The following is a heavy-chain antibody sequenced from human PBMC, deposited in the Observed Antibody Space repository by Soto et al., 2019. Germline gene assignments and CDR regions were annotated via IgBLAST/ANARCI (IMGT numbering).Heavy chain of an antibody. CDR2: INPNSGGT. D-gene: IGHD6-13*01. V-gene: IGHV1-2*02. CDR3: ARDRDGYSSSWYYVDY. CDR1: GYTFTGYY. Sequence: QVQLVQYGAEVKKPGASVKVSCKASGYTFTGYYMHWVRQAPGQGLEWMGWINPNSGGTNYAQKFQGRVTMTRDTSISTAYIELSRLRSDDTAVYYCARDRDGYSSSWYYVDYLGQGTLVTVSS. J-gene: IGHJ4*02.